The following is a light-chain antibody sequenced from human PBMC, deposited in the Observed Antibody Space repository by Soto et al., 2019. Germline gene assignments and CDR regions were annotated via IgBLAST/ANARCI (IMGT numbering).Light chain of an antibody. Sequence: QSALTQPASVSGSPGQSITISCTGTTSDIGNYNYVSCYHQSPGKPPKLIISEVTNRPSGVSNRFSGSKSGNTASLTISGLQAEDEADYYCTSFTSTTTLALFGGGTKLTVL. CDR2: EVT. CDR1: TSDIGNYNY. CDR3: TSFTSTTTLAL. V-gene: IGLV2-14*01. J-gene: IGLJ2*01.